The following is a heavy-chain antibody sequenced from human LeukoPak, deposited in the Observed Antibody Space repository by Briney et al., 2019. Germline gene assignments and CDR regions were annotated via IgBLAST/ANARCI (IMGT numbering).Heavy chain of an antibody. CDR2: INTSGGSR. J-gene: IGHJ4*02. V-gene: IGHV1-46*01. CDR1: GYTFTSYY. Sequence: ASVKVSCKASGYTFTSYYMHWVRQPPAQGHEWMGVINTSGGSRSYAQKFQGRVTMTRDTSTSTVYMELSSLRSEDTAVYYCARDFLTGYSSGWFPVPGYWGQGTLVTVSS. CDR3: ARDFLTGYSSGWFPVPGY. D-gene: IGHD6-19*01.